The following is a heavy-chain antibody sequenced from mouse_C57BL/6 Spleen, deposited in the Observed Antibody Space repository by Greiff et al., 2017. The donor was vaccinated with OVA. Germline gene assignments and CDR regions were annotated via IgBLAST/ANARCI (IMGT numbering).Heavy chain of an antibody. V-gene: IGHV5-17*01. CDR2: ISSGSSTI. CDR3: ARRLTTVVANHYYAMDY. J-gene: IGHJ4*01. Sequence: EVKLVESGGGLVKPGGSLKLSCAASGFTFSDYGMHWVRQAPEKGLEWVAYISSGSSTIYYADTVKGRFTISRDNAKNTLFLQMTSLRSEDTAMYYCARRLTTVVANHYYAMDYWGQGTSVTVSS. CDR1: GFTFSDYG. D-gene: IGHD1-1*01.